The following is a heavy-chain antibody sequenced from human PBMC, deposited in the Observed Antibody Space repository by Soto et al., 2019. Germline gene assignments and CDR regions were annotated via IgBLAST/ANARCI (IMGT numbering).Heavy chain of an antibody. CDR2: MNPNNGNT. CDR1: GYTFTNYD. Sequence: QVQLVQSGAEVKKPGASVKVSCKASGYTFTNYDINWVRQATGQGLEGKGWMNPNNGNTGNAQKFQGRVTMTRNTSICTAYMELSSLISEDTAVYYCARVVIYCSGGSCYYYGVDVWGQGTTVTVSS. V-gene: IGHV1-8*01. D-gene: IGHD2-15*01. J-gene: IGHJ6*02. CDR3: ARVVIYCSGGSCYYYGVDV.